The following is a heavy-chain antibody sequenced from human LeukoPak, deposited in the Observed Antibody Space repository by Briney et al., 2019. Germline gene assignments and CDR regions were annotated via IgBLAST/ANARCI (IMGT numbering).Heavy chain of an antibody. Sequence: PSVTLSLTCTVSGASIYTTTYYWGWIRQPPGKGLEWIVSVFYRGNTYYNPSLMSRVTVSADTSKNQFSLKLSSVTAADTAVYYCARMGYCSSTSCPWQWFDPWGQGTLVTVSS. CDR3: ARMGYCSSTSCPWQWFDP. J-gene: IGHJ5*02. CDR1: GASIYTTTYY. V-gene: IGHV4-39*01. CDR2: VFYRGNT. D-gene: IGHD2-2*01.